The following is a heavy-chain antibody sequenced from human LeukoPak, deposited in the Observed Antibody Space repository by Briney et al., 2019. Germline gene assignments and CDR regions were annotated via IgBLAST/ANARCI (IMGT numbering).Heavy chain of an antibody. CDR2: IIPLLNVA. J-gene: IGHJ1*01. V-gene: IGHV1-69*04. D-gene: IGHD3-9*01. CDR1: GGTFSNYV. CDR3: ARGKTVANYFDC. Sequence: SVKVSCKASGGTFSNYVISWVRQAPGQGLEWMGRIIPLLNVAIYAQHLQGRVTITADKSASTAYMELSSLRSNDTAIYFCARGKTVANYFDCWGQGTLVTVSS.